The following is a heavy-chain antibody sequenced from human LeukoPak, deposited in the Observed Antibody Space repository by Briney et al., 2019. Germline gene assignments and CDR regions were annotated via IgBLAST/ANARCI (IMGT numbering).Heavy chain of an antibody. V-gene: IGHV6-1*01. Sequence: SQTLSLTCAISVDIVSSDCAVWNWIRQSPSRGLELLGGTYYRSKWYNDYAVSVKSRITINPDTSKNQFSLQLNSVTPEDTAVYYCAREPAGIAVAGPYFDYWGQGTLVTVSS. CDR2: TYYRSKWYN. J-gene: IGHJ4*02. CDR1: VDIVSSDCAV. CDR3: AREPAGIAVAGPYFDY. D-gene: IGHD6-19*01.